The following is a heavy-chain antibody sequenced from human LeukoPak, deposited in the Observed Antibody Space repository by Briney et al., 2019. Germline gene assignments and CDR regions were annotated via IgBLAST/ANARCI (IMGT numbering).Heavy chain of an antibody. D-gene: IGHD2-21*01. CDR1: GGSISSGSYY. CDR2: IYTTGST. CDR3: ARGPYIDH. V-gene: IGHV4-61*02. J-gene: IGHJ4*02. Sequence: SETLSLTCTVSGGSISSGSYYWSWIRQPAGKGLVWIGRIYTTGSTNYNPSLKSRVTISVDTSKNQFSLKLSSVTAADTAVYHCARGPYIDHWGQGTLVTVSS.